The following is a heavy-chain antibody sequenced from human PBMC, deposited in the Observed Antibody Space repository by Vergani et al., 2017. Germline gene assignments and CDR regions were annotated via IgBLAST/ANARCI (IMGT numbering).Heavy chain of an antibody. V-gene: IGHV3-30*02. CDR2: IRHDGTNQ. CDR1: GFRFNTYG. J-gene: IGHJ6*02. CDR3: AKARGTCSSTSCFYHYAIDV. Sequence: QVQLVETGGGVVQPGGCLRLYCATSGFRFNTYGAHWVRQAPGKGLEWVAFIRHDGTNQYYADSVKGRFTISRDNSRNTLDLQMNSLKPEDTAVYYGAKARGTCSSTSCFYHYAIDVWGQGTTVTVSS. D-gene: IGHD2-2*01.